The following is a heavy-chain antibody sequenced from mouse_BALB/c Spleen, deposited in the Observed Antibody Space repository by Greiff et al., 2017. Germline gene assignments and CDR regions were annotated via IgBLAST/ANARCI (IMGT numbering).Heavy chain of an antibody. D-gene: IGHD2-4*01. CDR1: GYTFTSYW. V-gene: IGHV1S127*01. J-gene: IGHJ4*01. Sequence: QVQLQQPGAELVKPGASVKMSCKASGYTFTSYWMHWVKQRPGQGLEWIGKIDPSDSYTSYNQKFKGKATLTVDTSSSPAYMQLSLLTSEDSAFSYCKRLRRGYGNAMDYWGQGTSLTVSS. CDR2: IDPSDSYT. CDR3: KRLRRGYGNAMDY.